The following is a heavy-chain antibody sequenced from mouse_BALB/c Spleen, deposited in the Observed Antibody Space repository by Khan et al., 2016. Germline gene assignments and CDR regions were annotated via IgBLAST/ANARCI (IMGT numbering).Heavy chain of an antibody. J-gene: IGHJ2*01. CDR1: GYSITSDYA. CDR2: ISYFGIT. V-gene: IGHV3-2*02. CDR3: ARSKDDFDY. Sequence: EVQLQESGPGLVKPSQSLSLTCTVTGYSITSDYAWNWIRQFPGNKLEWMGYISYFGITNYNPSLKSRISITRDTSKNQFFLQLNSVTSEDSATYYCARSKDDFDYGGQGTTLTVSS.